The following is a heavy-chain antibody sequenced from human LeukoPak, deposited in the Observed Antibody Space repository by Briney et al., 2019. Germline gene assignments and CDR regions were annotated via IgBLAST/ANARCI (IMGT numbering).Heavy chain of an antibody. CDR1: GFTFSSYS. V-gene: IGHV3-21*01. Sequence: PGGSLRLSCAASGFTFSSYSMNWVRQAPEKGLEWVSSISSSSSYIYYADSVKGRFTISRDSAKNSLYLQMNSLRAEDTAVYYCARDMSVVVVAATYAFDIWGQGTMVTVSS. CDR3: ARDMSVVVVAATYAFDI. D-gene: IGHD2-15*01. J-gene: IGHJ3*02. CDR2: ISSSSSYI.